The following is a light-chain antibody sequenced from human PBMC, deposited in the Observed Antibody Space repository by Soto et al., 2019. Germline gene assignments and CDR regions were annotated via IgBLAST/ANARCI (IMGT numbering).Light chain of an antibody. CDR1: SSDIGTYNY. Sequence: QSALAQPASVSGSPGQSITISCTGTSSDIGTYNYVSWYQQHAGKVPKLMIYDVSNRPSGVSDRLSGSKSGNTASLTISGLQAEDEADYYCTSYTSSRTVVFGGGTKLTVL. CDR3: TSYTSSRTVV. J-gene: IGLJ2*01. V-gene: IGLV2-14*03. CDR2: DVS.